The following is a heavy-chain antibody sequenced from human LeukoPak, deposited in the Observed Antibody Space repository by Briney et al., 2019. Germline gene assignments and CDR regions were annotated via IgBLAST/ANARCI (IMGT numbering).Heavy chain of an antibody. CDR3: IRDYYDSSGYYSGHGKFDY. V-gene: IGHV3-9*01. CDR2: ISWSSGSI. CDR1: GFTFDDYA. Sequence: GRSLRLSCAASGFTFDDYAMHWVRQAPGKGLEWVSGISWSSGSIGYADSVKGRFTISRDNAKNSLYLQMNSLRDEDTALYYCIRDYYDSSGYYSGHGKFDYWGQGTLVTVSS. D-gene: IGHD3-22*01. J-gene: IGHJ4*02.